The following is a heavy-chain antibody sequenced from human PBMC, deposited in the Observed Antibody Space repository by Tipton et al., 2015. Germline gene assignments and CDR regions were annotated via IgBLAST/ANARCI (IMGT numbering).Heavy chain of an antibody. CDR3: ARALFYGGNTDWYFDL. J-gene: IGHJ2*01. Sequence: TLSLTCTVSSDSINKYYWSWIRQPPGKELQWIGYIQYSGGTNYNPSLESRVSMSVDTSKTQFSLEMRSVTATDTAVYYCARALFYGGNTDWYFDLWGRGTLVTVSS. CDR2: IQYSGGT. V-gene: IGHV4-59*01. D-gene: IGHD4-23*01. CDR1: SDSINKYY.